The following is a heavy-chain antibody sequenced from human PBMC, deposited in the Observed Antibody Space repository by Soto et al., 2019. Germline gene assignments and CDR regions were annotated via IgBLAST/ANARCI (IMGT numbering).Heavy chain of an antibody. CDR3: AREQGYISGPKNFDS. Sequence: SETLSLTCTVSGGSVSSGDYFWSWIRQPPGKGLEWIGYIYDSGSSYYNPSLKSRVTMSVDTSKNQFSLKLRSVTAADTAMYYCAREQGYISGPKNFDSWGEVTTLTFYS. D-gene: IGHD5-12*01. CDR2: IYDSGSS. CDR1: GGSVSSGDYF. J-gene: IGHJ4*02. V-gene: IGHV4-30-4*01.